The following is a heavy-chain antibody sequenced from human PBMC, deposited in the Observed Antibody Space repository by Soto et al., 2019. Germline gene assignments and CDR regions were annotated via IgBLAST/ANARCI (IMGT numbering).Heavy chain of an antibody. CDR1: GLNFDDYA. V-gene: IGHV3-11*01. CDR3: ARVPDGYTLAADY. J-gene: IGHJ4*02. D-gene: IGHD5-12*01. CDR2: ISSSGSTL. Sequence: PGGSLRLSCAASGLNFDDYAMHWVRQIPGKGLEWVSYISSSGSTLYYTDSVKGRFTISRDNAKNSLDLQMNSLRAEDTAVYYCARVPDGYTLAADYWGQGTLVTVSS.